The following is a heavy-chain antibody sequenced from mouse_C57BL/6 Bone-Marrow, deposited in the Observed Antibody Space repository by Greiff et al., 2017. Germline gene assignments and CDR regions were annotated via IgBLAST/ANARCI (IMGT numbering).Heavy chain of an antibody. J-gene: IGHJ1*03. D-gene: IGHD1-1*01. CDR2: ISSGSSTI. Sequence: EVKLVESGGGLVKPGGSLKLSCAASGFTFSDYGMHWVRQAPEKGLEWVAYISSGSSTIYYADTVKGRFTISRDNAKNTLFLQMTSLRSEDTAMYYCARDYDGSSYGYFDVWGTGTTVTVSS. V-gene: IGHV5-17*01. CDR3: ARDYDGSSYGYFDV. CDR1: GFTFSDYG.